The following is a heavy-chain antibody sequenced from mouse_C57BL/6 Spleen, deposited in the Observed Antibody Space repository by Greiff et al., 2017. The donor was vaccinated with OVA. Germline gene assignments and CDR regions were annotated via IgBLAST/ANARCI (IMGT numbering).Heavy chain of an antibody. V-gene: IGHV3-6*01. CDR1: GYSITSGYY. Sequence: EVKLQESGPGLVKPSQSLSLTCSVTGYSITSGYYWNWIRQFPGNKLEWMGYISYDGSNNYNPSLKNRISITRDTSKNQFFLKLNSVTTEDTATYYCARAGWLLGFDVWGTGTTVTVSS. CDR3: ARAGWLLGFDV. J-gene: IGHJ1*03. CDR2: ISYDGSN. D-gene: IGHD2-3*01.